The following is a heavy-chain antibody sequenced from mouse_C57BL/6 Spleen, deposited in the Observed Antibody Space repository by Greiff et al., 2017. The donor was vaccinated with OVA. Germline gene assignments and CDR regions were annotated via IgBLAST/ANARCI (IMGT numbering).Heavy chain of an antibody. D-gene: IGHD2-4*01. CDR2: LYPEDGDT. CDR1: GFNIKDYY. Sequence: VQLKESGAELVKPGASVKLSCTASGFNIKDYYMHWVKQRTEQGLAWIGRLYPEDGDTKYAPKFQGKATITADPSSNTAYLQLSSRTSEDTAVYYCARYDYDFAYWGQGTLVTVSA. CDR3: ARYDYDFAY. V-gene: IGHV14-2*01. J-gene: IGHJ3*01.